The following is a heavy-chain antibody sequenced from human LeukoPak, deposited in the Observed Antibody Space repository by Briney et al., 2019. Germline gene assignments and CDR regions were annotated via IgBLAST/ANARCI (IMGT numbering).Heavy chain of an antibody. V-gene: IGHV5-51*01. J-gene: IGHJ4*02. CDR1: GYTFTTYW. Sequence: GESLKISCKGSGYTFTTYWIGWVRQMPGKGLEWMGIIYPGDSDTRYSPSFQGQVTISADKSNSPAYLQWSSLKASDTAIYYCARHLFPDYGDYADYWGQGTLVTVSS. D-gene: IGHD4-17*01. CDR3: ARHLFPDYGDYADY. CDR2: IYPGDSDT.